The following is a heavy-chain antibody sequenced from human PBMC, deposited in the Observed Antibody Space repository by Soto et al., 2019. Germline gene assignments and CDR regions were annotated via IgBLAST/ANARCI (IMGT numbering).Heavy chain of an antibody. Sequence: PSETLSLTCTVSGGSISSYYWSWIRQPPGKGLEWIGYIYYSGSTNYNPSLKSRVTISVDTSKNQFSLKLSSVTAADTAVYYCARGPHIVVVPAAREHWFDPWGQGTLVTVS. CDR3: ARGPHIVVVPAAREHWFDP. CDR1: GGSISSYY. V-gene: IGHV4-59*08. CDR2: IYYSGST. J-gene: IGHJ5*02. D-gene: IGHD2-2*01.